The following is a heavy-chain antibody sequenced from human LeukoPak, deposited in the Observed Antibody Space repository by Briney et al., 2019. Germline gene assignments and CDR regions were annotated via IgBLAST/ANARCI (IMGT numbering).Heavy chain of an antibody. D-gene: IGHD2-15*01. CDR1: GFTFSSYG. CDR3: AKAPVTSCRGAFCYPFDY. CDR2: IRYDGSNK. J-gene: IGHJ4*02. V-gene: IGHV3-30*02. Sequence: GGSLRLSCAASGFTFSSYGMHWVRQAPGKGLEWVAFIRYDGSNKYYADSVKGRFTISRDNSKNTLYLQMNSLRAEDTAVYYCAKAPVTSCRGAFCYPFDYWGQGTLVTVSS.